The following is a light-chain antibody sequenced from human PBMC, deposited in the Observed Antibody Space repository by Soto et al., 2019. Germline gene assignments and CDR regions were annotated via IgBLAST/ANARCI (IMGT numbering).Light chain of an antibody. CDR3: QQRYVWLT. Sequence: EIVLTQSPGTLSLSPGERATLSCRASQSVAGSYLAWYQQKPGQAPRLLIYGASGRATGIPDRFGGGGSGTDFTLTISRLEPEDSAVYYCQQRYVWLTFGGGTKVEIK. V-gene: IGKV3D-20*02. CDR1: QSVAGSY. CDR2: GAS. J-gene: IGKJ4*01.